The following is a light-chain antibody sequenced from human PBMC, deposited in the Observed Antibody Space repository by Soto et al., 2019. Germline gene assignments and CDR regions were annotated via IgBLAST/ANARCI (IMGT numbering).Light chain of an antibody. V-gene: IGKV3-11*01. J-gene: IGKJ4*01. Sequence: VLTQSPAILSLSPGERATLFCRASQSVTNYLALYQQRPCQAPSLLIYDSSNRATGIPARFSASESGTDFTLTISSLEFEDFAVYYCQQRRVWPLTFGGGTKVEIK. CDR2: DSS. CDR1: QSVTNY. CDR3: QQRRVWPLT.